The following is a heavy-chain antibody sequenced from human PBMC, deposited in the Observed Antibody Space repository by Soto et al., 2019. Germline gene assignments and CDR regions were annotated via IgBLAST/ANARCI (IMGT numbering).Heavy chain of an antibody. CDR1: GFTFSTYW. J-gene: IGHJ4*02. V-gene: IGHV3-7*01. CDR2: IKQDGSEK. D-gene: IGHD6-19*01. Sequence: EVQLVESGGGLVQPGGSLRLSCAASGFTFSTYWMSWVRQAPGKGLEWVANIKQDGSEKSYVDSVKGRFTISRDNAKNSLYLQMNSLRGEDTALYYCARVRTSSGWYMSSFDYWGQGTLVTVSS. CDR3: ARVRTSSGWYMSSFDY.